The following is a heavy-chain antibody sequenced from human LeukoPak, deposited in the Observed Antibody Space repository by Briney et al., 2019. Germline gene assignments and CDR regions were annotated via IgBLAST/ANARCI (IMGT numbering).Heavy chain of an antibody. D-gene: IGHD6-19*01. CDR3: ARDQRSSPAPNWFDP. CDR1: GFTFSSYA. CDR2: ISESGGST. Sequence: PGGSLRLSCAASGFTFSSYAISWVRQAPGKGLEWVSGISESGGSTYYADSVKGRLTISRDNSKNTLYLQMNSLRAEDTAVYYCARDQRSSPAPNWFDPWGQGTLVTVSS. J-gene: IGHJ5*02. V-gene: IGHV3-23*01.